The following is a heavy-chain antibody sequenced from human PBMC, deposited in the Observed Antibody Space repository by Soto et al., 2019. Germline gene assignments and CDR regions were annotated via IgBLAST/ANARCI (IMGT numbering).Heavy chain of an antibody. J-gene: IGHJ4*02. CDR3: ARXXXXXTSNFDY. V-gene: IGHV3-74*01. Sequence: EVQLVESGGGVVQPGGSLRLSCTASGFTFNTHWMHWVRQAPGKGLVWVSRIYFDGITTNYADSVKGRLTVSRDNAKNSLYLEMNSLRAEDTAVYYCARXXXXXTSNFDYWGQGTLVTVSS. CDR1: GFTFNTHW. CDR2: IYFDGITT.